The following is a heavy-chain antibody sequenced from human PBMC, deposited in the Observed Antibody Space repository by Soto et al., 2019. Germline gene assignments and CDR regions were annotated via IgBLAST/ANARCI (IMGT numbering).Heavy chain of an antibody. CDR1: GFTFSDSY. CDR2: IGHSGSTI. Sequence: GGSLRLSCAASGFTFSDSYMSWISRAPGKGLEWVSHIGHSGSTIFYADSVRGRFTISRDNAKSSVYLQMNSLRAEDTATYYCAKEMTTIHSNWFDPWGPGTLVTVSS. J-gene: IGHJ5*02. CDR3: AKEMTTIHSNWFDP. D-gene: IGHD4-17*01. V-gene: IGHV3-11*01.